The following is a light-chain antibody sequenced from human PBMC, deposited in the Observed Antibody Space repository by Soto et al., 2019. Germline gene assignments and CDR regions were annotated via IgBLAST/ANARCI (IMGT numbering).Light chain of an antibody. CDR2: GPP. CDR1: QSVSSSY. Sequence: EIVLTQSPGTLSLSPGERATLSCRASQSVSSSYLAWYQQKPGQAPRLLIYGPPSRATGIPDRFSGSGSGTDFTLTISRLEPEDFAVYYCQQYGSSPLTFGGGTKVEIK. V-gene: IGKV3-20*01. J-gene: IGKJ4*01. CDR3: QQYGSSPLT.